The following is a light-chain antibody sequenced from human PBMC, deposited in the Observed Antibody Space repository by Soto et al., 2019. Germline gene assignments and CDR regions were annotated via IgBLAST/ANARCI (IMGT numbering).Light chain of an antibody. V-gene: IGKV3-11*01. J-gene: IGKJ2*01. CDR2: DAS. Sequence: EIVLTQSPATLSLSPGERATLSCRASQSVRSYLAWYQQKHCQAPRLLIYDASNRATGIPARFSGGVSGTDFTLTISSLEPEDFAVYYWQQRSNWPPTFGQGTQLEIK. CDR3: QQRSNWPPT. CDR1: QSVRSY.